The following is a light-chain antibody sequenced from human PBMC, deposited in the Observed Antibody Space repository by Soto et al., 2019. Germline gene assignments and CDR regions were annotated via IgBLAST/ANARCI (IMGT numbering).Light chain of an antibody. CDR2: AAS. Sequence: DIQMTQSPSSLSTSVGDRVTITCRASQGISTFLNWYQQKPGKAPRLLIYAASRLQSGVPARFSGSGSGTDFTLTISSLQPEDFATYFCQQLNSYPLTFGQGTRLEIK. V-gene: IGKV1-9*01. CDR3: QQLNSYPLT. J-gene: IGKJ5*01. CDR1: QGISTF.